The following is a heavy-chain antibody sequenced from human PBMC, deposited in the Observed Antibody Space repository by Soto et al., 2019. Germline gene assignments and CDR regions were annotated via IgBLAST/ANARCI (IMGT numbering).Heavy chain of an antibody. CDR1: GDSVSSKSXX. Sequence: SXTLSLTCAISGDSVSSKSXXWNWIRQSPSRGLEWLGRTYYRSKWYNEYAVSVKSRIIINPDTSKNQFSLQLNSVTPEDTAVYYCARSGNEGAVDYWGQGTLVTVS. V-gene: IGHV6-1*01. CDR3: ARSGNEGAVDY. J-gene: IGHJ4*02. D-gene: IGHD1-26*01. CDR2: TYYRSKWYN.